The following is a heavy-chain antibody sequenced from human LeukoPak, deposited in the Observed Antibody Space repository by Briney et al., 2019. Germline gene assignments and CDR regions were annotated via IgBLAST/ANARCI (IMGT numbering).Heavy chain of an antibody. CDR2: TYYRSTWYN. CDR1: GDSVSSNSVT. D-gene: IGHD1-14*01. V-gene: IGHV6-1*01. CDR3: AREPDTSWFDP. J-gene: IGHJ5*02. Sequence: SQTLSLTCAISGDSVSSNSVTWNWIRQSPSRGLEWLGRTYYRSTWYNDYAVSVRGRITVNPDTSKNQFSLHLNSVTPEDTAVYYCAREPDTSWFDPWGQGTLVTVSS.